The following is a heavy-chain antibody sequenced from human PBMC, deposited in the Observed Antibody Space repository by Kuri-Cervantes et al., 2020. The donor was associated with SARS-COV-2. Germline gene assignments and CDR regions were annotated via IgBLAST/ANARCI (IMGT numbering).Heavy chain of an antibody. CDR2: IYYSGST. V-gene: IGHV4-59*01. CDR1: GGSISSYY. J-gene: IGHJ4*02. D-gene: IGHD6-13*01. Sequence: GSLRLSCTVSGGSISSYYWSWIRQPPGKGLEWIGYIYYSGSTNYNPSLKSRVTISVDTSRNQFSLKLSSVTAADTAVYYCARGSSSWGFDYWGQGTLVTVSS. CDR3: ARGSSSWGFDY.